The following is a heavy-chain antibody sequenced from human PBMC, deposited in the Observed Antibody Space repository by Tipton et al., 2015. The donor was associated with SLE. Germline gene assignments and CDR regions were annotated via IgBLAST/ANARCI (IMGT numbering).Heavy chain of an antibody. CDR1: GYTFTGYY. J-gene: IGHJ4*02. Sequence: QSGAEVKKPGASVKVSCKASGYTFTGYYMHWVRQAPGQGLEWMGGIIPIFGTANYAQKFQGRVTITADESTSTAYMELSSLRSEDTAVYYCARGGITGTRAFDYWGQGTLVTVSS. CDR3: ARGGITGTRAFDY. CDR2: IIPIFGTA. V-gene: IGHV1-69*13. D-gene: IGHD1-20*01.